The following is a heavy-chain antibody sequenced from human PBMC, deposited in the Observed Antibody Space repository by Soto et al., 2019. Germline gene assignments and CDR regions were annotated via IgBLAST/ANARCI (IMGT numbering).Heavy chain of an antibody. CDR1: GYTFTSYG. V-gene: IGHV1-18*01. CDR2: ISAYNGNT. D-gene: IGHD6-19*01. J-gene: IGHJ6*02. CDR3: ARDPRRLGGRYSGDYYYYGMDV. Sequence: ASVQVSCKASGYTFTSYGISWVRQAPGQGLEWMGWISAYNGNTNYAQKLQGRVTMTTDTSTSTAYMELRSLRSDDTAVYYCARDPRRLGGRYSGDYYYYGMDVWGQGTTVTVSS.